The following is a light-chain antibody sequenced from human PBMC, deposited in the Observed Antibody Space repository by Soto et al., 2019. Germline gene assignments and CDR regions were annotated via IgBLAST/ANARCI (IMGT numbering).Light chain of an antibody. J-gene: IGKJ2*01. Sequence: EIVLTQSPATLSLSPGERATLSCRASQSVSSQLAWYQQKPGQAPRLLIHDASNRATGIPARFSGSGSGTDFTLTNGSLEPEDFAVDYGQQRSNWAPQDMFGQGTKLEIK. CDR3: QQRSNWAPQDM. CDR2: DAS. V-gene: IGKV3-11*01. CDR1: QSVSSQ.